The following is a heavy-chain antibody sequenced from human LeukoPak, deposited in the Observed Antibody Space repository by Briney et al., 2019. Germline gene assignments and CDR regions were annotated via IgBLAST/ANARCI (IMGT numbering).Heavy chain of an antibody. J-gene: IGHJ4*02. CDR1: GFTFSRNS. V-gene: IGHV3-21*01. Sequence: PGGSLRLSCAASGFTFSRNSMNWVRQAPGKGLEWVSSISTSSSYIYYADSVKGRFTISRHNAKNSLYLQMNSLRAEDTAVYYCARGHLGLDYWGQGTLVTVSS. CDR3: ARGHLGLDY. CDR2: ISTSSSYI. D-gene: IGHD3-3*02.